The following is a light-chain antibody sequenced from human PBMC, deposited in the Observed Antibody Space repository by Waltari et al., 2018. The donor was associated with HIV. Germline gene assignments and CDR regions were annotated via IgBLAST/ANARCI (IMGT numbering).Light chain of an antibody. V-gene: IGLV3-1*01. J-gene: IGLJ1*01. CDR2: QDS. CDR1: KLGDKY. Sequence: SYELTQPPSVSVSPGQTASITCSGDKLGDKYACWYQQKPGQSPVLVINQDSKRPSGIPGRFSGSTSGNTATLTISGAQAMDEADYYCQAWDSSTYVFGTGTKVTVL. CDR3: QAWDSSTYV.